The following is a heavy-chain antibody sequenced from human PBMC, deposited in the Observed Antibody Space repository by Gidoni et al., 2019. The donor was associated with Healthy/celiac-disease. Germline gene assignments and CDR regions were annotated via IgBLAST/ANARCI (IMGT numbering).Heavy chain of an antibody. CDR1: GGTFSSYT. Sequence: QVQLVQSGAETMKPGSSVKVSCKASGGTFSSYTISWVRQPPGQGLEWMGRIIPILGIANYAQKFQGRVTITADKSTSTAYMELSSLRSEDTAVYYCARDRGIAVAGTGRYYFDYWGQGTLVTVSS. D-gene: IGHD6-19*01. V-gene: IGHV1-69*08. CDR3: ARDRGIAVAGTGRYYFDY. J-gene: IGHJ4*02. CDR2: IIPILGIA.